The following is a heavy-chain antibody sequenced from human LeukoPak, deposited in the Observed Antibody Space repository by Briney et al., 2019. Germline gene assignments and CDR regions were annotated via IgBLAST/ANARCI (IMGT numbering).Heavy chain of an antibody. CDR2: ISYDGSNK. J-gene: IGHJ4*02. V-gene: IGHV3-30*03. Sequence: RSGRSLRLSCAAPGFTFSSYGMHWVRQAPGKGLEWVAVISYDGSNKYYADSVKGRFTISRDNSKNTLYLQMNSLRAEDTAVYYCATGYSSSFWGGYYWGQGTLVTVSS. CDR3: ATGYSSSFWGGYY. D-gene: IGHD6-19*01. CDR1: GFTFSSYG.